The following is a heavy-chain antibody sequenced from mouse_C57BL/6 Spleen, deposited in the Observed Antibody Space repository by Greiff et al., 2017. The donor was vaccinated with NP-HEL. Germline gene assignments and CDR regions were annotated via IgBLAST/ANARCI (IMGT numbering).Heavy chain of an antibody. Sequence: QVQLQQPGAELVKPGASVKLSCKASGYTFTSYWMQWVKQRPGQGLEWIGEIDPSDSYTNYNQKFKGKATLTVDTSSSTAHMQLSSLTSEDSAVYYCARHYGSSPCWYFDVWGTGTTVTVSS. CDR1: GYTFTSYW. D-gene: IGHD1-1*01. CDR3: ARHYGSSPCWYFDV. V-gene: IGHV1-50*01. J-gene: IGHJ1*03. CDR2: IDPSDSYT.